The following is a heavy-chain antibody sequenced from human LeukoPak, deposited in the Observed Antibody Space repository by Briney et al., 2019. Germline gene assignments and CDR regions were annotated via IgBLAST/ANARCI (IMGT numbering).Heavy chain of an antibody. J-gene: IGHJ4*02. Sequence: GTSVKVSCKASGYTFSSYGINWVRQAPGQGLEWVGWISAYNGKTNYAQNLQGRVSMTTDTSTSTAYMELRSLIIDDTAVYYCARAFLKTWEPARVDSWGQGTLVTVTS. D-gene: IGHD1-26*01. CDR3: ARAFLKTWEPARVDS. CDR1: GYTFSSYG. V-gene: IGHV1-18*04. CDR2: ISAYNGKT.